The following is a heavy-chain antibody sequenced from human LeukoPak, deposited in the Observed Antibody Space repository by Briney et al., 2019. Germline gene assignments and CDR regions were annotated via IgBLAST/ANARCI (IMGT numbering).Heavy chain of an antibody. CDR3: AGLRITMVRAYGMDV. D-gene: IGHD3-10*01. J-gene: IGHJ6*02. CDR2: IYYSGST. CDR1: GGSISSYY. Sequence: SETLSLTCTVSGGSISSYYWSWIRQPPGKGLEWIGYIYYSGSTNYNPSLKSRVTISVDTSKNQFSLKLSSVTAADTAVYYCAGLRITMVRAYGMDVWGQGTTVTVSS. V-gene: IGHV4-59*01.